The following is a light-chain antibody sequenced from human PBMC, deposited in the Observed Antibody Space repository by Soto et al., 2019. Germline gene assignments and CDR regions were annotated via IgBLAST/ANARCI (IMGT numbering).Light chain of an antibody. Sequence: DIQMTQSPSSLSASVEDRVSITCRASQTIIHFVNWYQQRPGKPPKLLIYVASSLQSGVPSRFSGSGSGTDFTLTISSLQPEDSAIYYCQQSYMTPWTFGQGTKVEVK. CDR2: VAS. CDR3: QQSYMTPWT. V-gene: IGKV1-39*01. J-gene: IGKJ1*01. CDR1: QTIIHF.